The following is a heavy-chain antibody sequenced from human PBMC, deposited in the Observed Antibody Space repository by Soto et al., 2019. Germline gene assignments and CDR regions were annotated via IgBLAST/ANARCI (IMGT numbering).Heavy chain of an antibody. V-gene: IGHV3-23*01. CDR3: AKWGYYDILTGYYDY. CDR1: GFTFSSYA. D-gene: IGHD3-9*01. Sequence: EVQLLESGGGLVQPWVSLRLSCAASGFTFSSYAMSWVRQAPGKGLEWVSAISGSGGSTYYADSVKGRFTISRDNSKNTLYLQMNSLRAEDTAVYYCAKWGYYDILTGYYDYWGQGTLVTVSS. CDR2: ISGSGGST. J-gene: IGHJ4*02.